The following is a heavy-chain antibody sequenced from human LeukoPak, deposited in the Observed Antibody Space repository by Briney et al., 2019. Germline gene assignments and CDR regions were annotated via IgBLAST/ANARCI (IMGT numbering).Heavy chain of an antibody. V-gene: IGHV4-39*01. J-gene: IGHJ4*02. D-gene: IGHD3-3*01. CDR2: IYYSGST. Sequence: PSETLCLTCTVSGGSISSSSYYWGWIRQPPGKGLEWIGSIYYSGSTYYNPSLKSRVTISVDTSKNQFSLKLSSVTAADTAVYYCATQGIYDFWSGHYLSWEAYWGQGTLVTVSS. CDR3: ATQGIYDFWSGHYLSWEAY. CDR1: GGSISSSSYY.